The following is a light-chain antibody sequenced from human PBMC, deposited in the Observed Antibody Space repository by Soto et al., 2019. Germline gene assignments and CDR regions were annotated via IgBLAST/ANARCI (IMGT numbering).Light chain of an antibody. J-gene: IGKJ1*01. Sequence: DIQMTQSPSSLSASVGDRVTITCRASQSISSYLNWYQQKPGKXXKXXIYAASSLQSGVPSRFSGSVSGTDLTITISSLQPEDFETYYCQQSYSTPRTFGQGTKVDIK. CDR3: QQSYSTPRT. CDR1: QSISSY. V-gene: IGKV1-39*01. CDR2: AAS.